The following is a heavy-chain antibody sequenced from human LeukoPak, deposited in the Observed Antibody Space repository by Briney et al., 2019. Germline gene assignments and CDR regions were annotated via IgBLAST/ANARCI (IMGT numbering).Heavy chain of an antibody. D-gene: IGHD3-10*01. J-gene: IGHJ4*02. Sequence: GGSLRLSCAASGFTFSGSAMHWVRQVSGKGLEWVGRIRSKTNNYATAYAASVKDRFSISRDDSKNTVYLQMTSLKTEDTAVYYCIRHAASGGSGVDYWGQGTLVTVSS. CDR1: GFTFSGSA. CDR2: IRSKTNNYAT. V-gene: IGHV3-73*01. CDR3: IRHAASGGSGVDY.